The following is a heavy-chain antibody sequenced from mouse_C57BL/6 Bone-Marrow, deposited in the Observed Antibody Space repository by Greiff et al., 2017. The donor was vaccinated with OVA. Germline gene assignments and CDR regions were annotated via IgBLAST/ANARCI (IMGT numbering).Heavy chain of an antibody. CDR1: GYTFTDYY. CDR3: ARCDYYGSSYPRYWYFDV. Sequence: VQLQQSGPELVKPGASVKISCKASGYTFTDYYINWVKQRPGQGLEWIGWIFPGSGSTYYNEKFKGKATLTVDKSSSTAYMLLSSLTSEDSAVYFCARCDYYGSSYPRYWYFDVWGTGTTVTVSS. V-gene: IGHV1-75*01. J-gene: IGHJ1*03. D-gene: IGHD1-1*01. CDR2: IFPGSGST.